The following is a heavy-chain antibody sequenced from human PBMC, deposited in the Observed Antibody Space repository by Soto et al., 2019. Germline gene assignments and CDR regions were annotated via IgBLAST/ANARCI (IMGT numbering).Heavy chain of an antibody. Sequence: EVQLVESGGGLVQPGGSLRLSCAASGFSFNDYSMNWVRQAPGKSLEWVSYISRSSGTIYYADSVKGRFTISRDNAKKSLYLHMNSLGAEDAGVYYCARQRSMDVWGQGTTVTVSS. J-gene: IGHJ6*02. CDR1: GFSFNDYS. CDR3: ARQRSMDV. CDR2: ISRSSGTI. V-gene: IGHV3-48*01.